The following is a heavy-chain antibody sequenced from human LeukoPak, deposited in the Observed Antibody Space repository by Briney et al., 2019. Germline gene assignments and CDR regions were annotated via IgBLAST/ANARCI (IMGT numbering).Heavy chain of an antibody. D-gene: IGHD3-10*02. Sequence: VASVKVSCKASGYTFTSYGISWVRQAPGQGLEWMGWISAYNGNTNYAQKLQGRVTMTTDTSTSTAYIELRSLRSDDTAVYYCAREEGGAVRLFGVWGQGTLVTVSS. V-gene: IGHV1-18*01. CDR2: ISAYNGNT. J-gene: IGHJ4*02. CDR1: GYTFTSYG. CDR3: AREEGGAVRLFGV.